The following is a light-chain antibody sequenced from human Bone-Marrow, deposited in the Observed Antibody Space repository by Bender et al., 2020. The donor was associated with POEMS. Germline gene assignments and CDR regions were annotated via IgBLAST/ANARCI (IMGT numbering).Light chain of an antibody. CDR1: SISSNP. V-gene: IGLV1-44*01. Sequence: QSVLTQPPSASGTPGQRVTISCSGGSISSNPINWYQQLPGTAPRLVIYVDDRRPSGVPNRFSASKSGSSASLAISGLQSEDAADYYCSTWDDRLNAWLFGGGTRLTVL. CDR3: STWDDRLNAWL. J-gene: IGLJ3*02. CDR2: VDD.